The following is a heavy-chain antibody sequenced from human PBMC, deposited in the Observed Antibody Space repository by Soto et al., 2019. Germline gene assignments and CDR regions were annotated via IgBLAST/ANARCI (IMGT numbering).Heavy chain of an antibody. CDR2: ISAYNGNT. Sequence: QVQLVQSGAEVKKPGASVKVSCKASGYTFTSYGISWVRQAPGQGLEWMGWISAYNGNTNYAQKLQGRVTMTTDTSTSTAYMEPRSLRSDDTAVYYCARFCTTGTTFPYYYYYYMDVWGKGTTVTVSS. J-gene: IGHJ6*03. CDR1: GYTFTSYG. CDR3: ARFCTTGTTFPYYYYYYMDV. V-gene: IGHV1-18*01. D-gene: IGHD1-1*01.